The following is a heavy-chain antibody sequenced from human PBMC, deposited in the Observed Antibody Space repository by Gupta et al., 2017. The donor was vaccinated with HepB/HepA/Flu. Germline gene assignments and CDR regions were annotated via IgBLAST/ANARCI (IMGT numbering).Heavy chain of an antibody. J-gene: IGHJ6*01. V-gene: IGHV3-23*01. CDR3: VGYKWKDPGMDV. Sequence: GFIFSNYAMTWVRQAPGKGLEWVSAVSGSGADTYYVDSVKGRFTIFRDNSENTLYLQMDSLRADDTAVYYCVGYKWKDPGMDVWGPGTTVTVSS. CDR1: GFIFSNYA. CDR2: VSGSGADT. D-gene: IGHD1-20*01.